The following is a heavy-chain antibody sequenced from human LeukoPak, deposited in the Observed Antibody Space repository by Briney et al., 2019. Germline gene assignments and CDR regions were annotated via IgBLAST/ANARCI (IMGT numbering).Heavy chain of an antibody. CDR2: MWYDGSNK. D-gene: IGHD4-17*01. Sequence: PGGSLRLSCAASGFTFSTYGMHWLRQAPGKGLEWVALMWYDGSNKYYTDSVKGRFTVSRDNSKNTLYLQMDSLRADDTAVYYCARDPFDGDYHFDYWGQGTLVTVSS. CDR3: ARDPFDGDYHFDY. J-gene: IGHJ4*02. CDR1: GFTFSTYG. V-gene: IGHV3-33*01.